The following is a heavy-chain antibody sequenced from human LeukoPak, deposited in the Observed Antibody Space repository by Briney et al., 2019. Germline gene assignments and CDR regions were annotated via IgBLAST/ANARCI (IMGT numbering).Heavy chain of an antibody. CDR2: INPNSGGT. V-gene: IGHV1-2*02. D-gene: IGHD2-8*01. CDR3: ARERVYAIYYYYGMDV. J-gene: IGHJ6*02. CDR1: GYTFTGYY. Sequence: ASVKVSCKASGYTFTGYYMHWVRQAPGQGLEWMGWINPNSGGTNYAQKFQGRVTTTRDTSISTAYMELSRLRSDDTAVYYCARERVYAIYYYYGMDVWGQGTTVTVSS.